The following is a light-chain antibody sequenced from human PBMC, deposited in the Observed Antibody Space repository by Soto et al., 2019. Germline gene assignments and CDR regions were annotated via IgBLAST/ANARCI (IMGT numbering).Light chain of an antibody. CDR1: QSVSRNY. V-gene: IGKV3-20*01. Sequence: EFVLTQSPGTLSLSPGDRATLSCRTSQSVSRNYLAWYQQRPGQAPRLLIYGASSRATGIPDRFSGSGSGTDFTLTIDRLETEDFAVYYCQQYGTSPYTFGQGTKLEIK. J-gene: IGKJ2*01. CDR3: QQYGTSPYT. CDR2: GAS.